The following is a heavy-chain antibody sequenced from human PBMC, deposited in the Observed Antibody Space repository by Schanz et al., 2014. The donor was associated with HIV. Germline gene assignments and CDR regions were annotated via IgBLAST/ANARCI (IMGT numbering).Heavy chain of an antibody. CDR2: IGSGGGRR. Sequence: EVQLLESGGGLVQPGGSLRLSCGASGFIFSSYGMSWVRQAPRKGLEWVSLIGSGGGRRYYADSVKGRFTISRDNSKNTVYLQMTGLRAEDTAVYYCARSSDYYYGMDVWGQGTTVTVSS. CDR3: ARSSDYYYGMDV. V-gene: IGHV3-23*01. J-gene: IGHJ6*02. CDR1: GFIFSSYG.